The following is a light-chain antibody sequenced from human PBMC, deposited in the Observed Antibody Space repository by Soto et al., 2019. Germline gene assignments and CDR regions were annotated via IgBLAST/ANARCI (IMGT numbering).Light chain of an antibody. CDR2: DAS. CDR1: QGISAW. CDR3: QQYSSFWNT. J-gene: IGKJ2*01. Sequence: DIQMTQSPSTLSASVGDRVTITCRASQGISAWLAWYQQKPGKAPKLLIFDASTLQSGVPSRFSGSGSGTAFTLTISSLQPDDFANYYCQQYSSFWNTFGQGTKLEIK. V-gene: IGKV1-5*01.